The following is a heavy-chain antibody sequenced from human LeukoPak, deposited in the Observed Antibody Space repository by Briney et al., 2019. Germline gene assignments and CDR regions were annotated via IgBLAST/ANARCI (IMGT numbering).Heavy chain of an antibody. CDR3: ARGRYGSGSYYNFYYYYGMEV. D-gene: IGHD3-10*01. V-gene: IGHV4-34*01. J-gene: IGHJ6*04. CDR1: GGSFSGYY. Sequence: SETLSLTCAVYGGSFSGYYWSWIRQPPGKGLEWIGEINHSGSTNYNPSLKSRVTISVDTSKNQFSLKLSSVTAADTAVYYCARGRYGSGSYYNFYYYYGMEVWGKGTTVTVSS. CDR2: INHSGST.